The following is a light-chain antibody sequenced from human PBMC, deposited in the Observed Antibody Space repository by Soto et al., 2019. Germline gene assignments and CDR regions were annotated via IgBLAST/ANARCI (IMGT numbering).Light chain of an antibody. CDR3: QESFSPPPA. J-gene: IGKJ4*01. V-gene: IGKV1-39*01. Sequence: DIRMTQSPSPLSASVGDTVTMTCRAGQTIGQYVSWYRQKPGKAPDLLIYSASTLHSGVPSRFRGSGSETLFTLTISGLQTEDFGTYYCQESFSPPPAFGGGTKVDIK. CDR1: QTIGQY. CDR2: SAS.